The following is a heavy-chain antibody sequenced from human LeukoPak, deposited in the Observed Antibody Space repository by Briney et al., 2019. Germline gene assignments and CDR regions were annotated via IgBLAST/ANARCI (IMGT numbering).Heavy chain of an antibody. J-gene: IGHJ4*02. CDR1: GGSFSGYY. CDR2: INHSGST. V-gene: IGHV4-34*01. Sequence: SETLSLTCAVYGGSFSGYYWSWIRQPPGKGLEWIGQINHSGSTNYNPSLKSRVTISVDTSKNQFSLKLSSVTAADMAVYYCARVYRGFYDSSGYYFDYWGQGTLVTVSS. CDR3: ARVYRGFYDSSGYYFDY. D-gene: IGHD3-22*01.